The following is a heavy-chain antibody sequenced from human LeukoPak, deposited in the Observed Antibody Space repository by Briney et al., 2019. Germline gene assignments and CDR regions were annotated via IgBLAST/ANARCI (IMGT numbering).Heavy chain of an antibody. V-gene: IGHV1-69*02. CDR2: IIPILGIA. J-gene: IGHJ4*02. Sequence: ASVKVSCKASGGTFSSYTISWVRQAPGQGLEWMGRIIPILGIANYAQKFQGRVTITADKSRSTAYMELSSLRSEDTAVYYCARGYQKWLADYWDQGTLVTVSS. CDR3: ARGYQKWLADY. D-gene: IGHD3-22*01. CDR1: GGTFSSYT.